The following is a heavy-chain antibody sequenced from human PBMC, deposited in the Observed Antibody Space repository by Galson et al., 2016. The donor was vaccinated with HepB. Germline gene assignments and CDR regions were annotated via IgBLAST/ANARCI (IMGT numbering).Heavy chain of an antibody. CDR2: ISRSGDKT. CDR1: GFTFRTYA. D-gene: IGHD6-19*01. J-gene: IGHJ4*02. CDR3: ARDSGWYGNYFNI. Sequence: SLRLSCAATGFTFRTYAMGWVRQAPGKGLQWVAGISRSGDKTSYAVSVKGRFTIRRDNSNNTFYVDMDNLRAEDTAIYFCARDSGWYGNYFNIWGRGVLVTVSS. V-gene: IGHV3-23*01.